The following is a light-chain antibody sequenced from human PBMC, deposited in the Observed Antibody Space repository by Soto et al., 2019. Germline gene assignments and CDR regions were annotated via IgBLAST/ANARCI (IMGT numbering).Light chain of an antibody. V-gene: IGKV3-15*01. CDR3: QQYNNWAT. Sequence: EIVMTQSPATLSVSPGERVTLSCRASQNINTNLAWYQQKLGQPPRLLMYGASTRATGIPARFGGSGSGTEFTLTISRLQSEDFAVYYCQQYNNWATFGQGTKVEIK. CDR1: QNINTN. J-gene: IGKJ1*01. CDR2: GAS.